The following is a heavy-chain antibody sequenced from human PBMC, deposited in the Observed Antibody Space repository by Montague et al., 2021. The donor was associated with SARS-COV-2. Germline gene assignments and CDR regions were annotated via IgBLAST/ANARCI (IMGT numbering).Heavy chain of an antibody. J-gene: IGHJ2*01. CDR3: ARNEDGYGYFDL. CDR1: GGSISSTDHF. D-gene: IGHD5-24*01. CDR2: IYYTGST. Sequence: SETLSLTCTVSGGSISSTDHFWGWIRQPPGKGLEWIGSIYYTGSTFYTPSLKSRVTISVDTSKNEFSLKLISVTATDTAVYYCARNEDGYGYFDLWGHGTLVTVSS. V-gene: IGHV4-39*01.